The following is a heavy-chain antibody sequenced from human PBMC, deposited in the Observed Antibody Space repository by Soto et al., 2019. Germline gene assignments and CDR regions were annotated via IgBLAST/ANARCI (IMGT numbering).Heavy chain of an antibody. D-gene: IGHD6-19*01. CDR3: ARPLVAPVAGPYYYGMDV. Sequence: GGSLRLSCTASGFTFKSYGFNWVRQAPGKGLEWVAVIWYDGNTKYYADSVKGRFTISRDNLRSTVYLQMNSLTAEDTAVYYCARPLVAPVAGPYYYGMDVWGQGTTVTVSS. V-gene: IGHV3-33*01. CDR1: GFTFKSYG. J-gene: IGHJ6*02. CDR2: IWYDGNTK.